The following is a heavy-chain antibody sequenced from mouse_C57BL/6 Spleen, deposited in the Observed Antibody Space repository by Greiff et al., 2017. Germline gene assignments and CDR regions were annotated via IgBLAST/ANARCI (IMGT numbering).Heavy chain of an antibody. J-gene: IGHJ1*03. D-gene: IGHD1-1*01. V-gene: IGHV1-22*01. CDR1: GYTFTDYN. CDR2: INPNNGGT. CDR3: ARGYGSYWYFDV. Sequence: EVQLQQSGPELVKPGASVKMSCKASGYTFTDYNMHWVKQSHGKSLEWIGYINPNNGGTSYNQKFKGKATLTVNKSSSTAYMELRSLTSEDSAVYYCARGYGSYWYFDVWGTGTTVTVSS.